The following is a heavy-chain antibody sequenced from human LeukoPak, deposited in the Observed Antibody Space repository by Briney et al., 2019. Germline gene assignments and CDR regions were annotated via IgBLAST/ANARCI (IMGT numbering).Heavy chain of an antibody. Sequence: SGGSLRLSCAASGFTFDDYAMHWVRQAPGKGLEWVSGISWNSGSIGYADSVKGRFTISRDNAKNSLYLQMNSLRAEDTAVCYCARDSGTYYYYMDVWGKGTTVTVSS. CDR3: ARDSGTYYYYMDV. CDR2: ISWNSGSI. D-gene: IGHD1-26*01. CDR1: GFTFDDYA. V-gene: IGHV3-9*01. J-gene: IGHJ6*03.